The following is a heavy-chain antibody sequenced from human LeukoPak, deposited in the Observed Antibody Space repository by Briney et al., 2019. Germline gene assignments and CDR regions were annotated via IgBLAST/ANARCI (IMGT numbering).Heavy chain of an antibody. CDR2: IRDKANSYAT. V-gene: IGHV3-73*01. CDR1: GFTFSGSA. Sequence: RGSLRLSCAASGFTFSGSAIHWVRQASGKGLEWVGCIRDKANSYATAYIASVKGRFTISRDDSKNTAYLQMSSLKTEDTAVYYCTRWDCTTTGCYPFDYWGQGTLVTVSS. CDR3: TRWDCTTTGCYPFDY. D-gene: IGHD2-2*01. J-gene: IGHJ4*02.